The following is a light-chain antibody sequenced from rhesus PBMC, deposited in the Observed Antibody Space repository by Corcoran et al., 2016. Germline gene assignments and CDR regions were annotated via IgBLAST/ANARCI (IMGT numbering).Light chain of an antibody. CDR1: QGINKE. Sequence: DIQMTQSPSSLSASVGDRVTVTCRASQGINKELSWYQQKPGKAPTLLIYAASRLQAGVSSRFSGSGCETDYTITIHSLQPGDVATYCCLQNTTTACGFGQGTKVEIK. CDR2: AAS. CDR3: LQNTTTACG. V-gene: IGKV1-94*01. J-gene: IGKJ2*01.